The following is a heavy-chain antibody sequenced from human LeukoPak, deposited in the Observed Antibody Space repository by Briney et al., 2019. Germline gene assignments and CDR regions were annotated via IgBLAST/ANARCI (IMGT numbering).Heavy chain of an antibody. D-gene: IGHD2-2*01. Sequence: ASVKVSCKASGYTFTGYHMHWVRQAPGQGFEWMGRINPNSGDTNYAQKFQGRVTMTRDTSISTAYMELSRLRSDDTAVYYCARDYCSSTSCLFDYWGQGTLVTVSS. CDR1: GYTFTGYH. CDR3: ARDYCSSTSCLFDY. J-gene: IGHJ4*02. V-gene: IGHV1-2*06. CDR2: INPNSGDT.